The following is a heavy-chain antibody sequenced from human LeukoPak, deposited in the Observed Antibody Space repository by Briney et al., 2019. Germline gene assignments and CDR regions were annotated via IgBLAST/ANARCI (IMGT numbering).Heavy chain of an antibody. CDR3: AKGYCSSTSCPFDY. D-gene: IGHD2-2*01. J-gene: IGHJ4*02. V-gene: IGHV3-11*01. CDR2: ISSSSSTI. CDR1: GGSISSGGYS. Sequence: LSLTCAVSGGSISSGGYSWSWIRQPPGKGLEWVSYISSSSSTIYYADSVKGRFTISRDNAKNSLYLQMNSLRAEDTAVYFCAKGYCSSTSCPFDYWGQGTLVTVSS.